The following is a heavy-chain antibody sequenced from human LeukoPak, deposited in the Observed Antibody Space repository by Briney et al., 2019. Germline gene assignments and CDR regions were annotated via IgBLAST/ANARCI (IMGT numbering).Heavy chain of an antibody. CDR1: GCSISSGGYS. CDR2: IYHSGST. J-gene: IGHJ4*02. CDR3: ARGSSSWYAGFDY. V-gene: IGHV4-30-2*01. Sequence: SETLSLTCAVSGCSISSGGYSWSWIRQPPGKGLEWTGYIYHSGSTYYNPSLKSRVTISVDRSKNQFSLKLSSVTAADTAVYYCARGSSSWYAGFDYWGQGTLVTVSS. D-gene: IGHD6-13*01.